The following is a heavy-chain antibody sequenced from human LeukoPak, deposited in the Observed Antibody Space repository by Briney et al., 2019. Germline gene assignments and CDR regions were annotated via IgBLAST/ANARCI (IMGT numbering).Heavy chain of an antibody. CDR3: ARDTSSGWTFDY. D-gene: IGHD6-19*01. CDR2: IYTSGST. J-gene: IGHJ4*02. V-gene: IGHV4-4*07. Sequence: SETLSLTCTVSGGSISSYYWSWIRQSAGKGLEWIGRIYTSGSTNYNPSLKSRVTMSVDTSKNQFSLKLSSVTAADTAVYYCARDTSSGWTFDYWGQGTLVTVSS. CDR1: GGSISSYY.